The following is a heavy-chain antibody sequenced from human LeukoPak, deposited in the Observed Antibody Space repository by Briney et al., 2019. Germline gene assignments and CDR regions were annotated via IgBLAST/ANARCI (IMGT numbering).Heavy chain of an antibody. CDR3: ASRPGYSSIDY. CDR2: ISGTGGTT. J-gene: IGHJ4*02. D-gene: IGHD5-18*01. Sequence: PGGSLRLSCAASGFTFSSYGMSWVRQAPGKGLEWVSAISGTGGTTYYADSVKGRFTISRDNSKNTLYLQMNSLRAEDTAVYYCASRPGYSSIDYWGQGTLVTVSS. CDR1: GFTFSSYG. V-gene: IGHV3-23*01.